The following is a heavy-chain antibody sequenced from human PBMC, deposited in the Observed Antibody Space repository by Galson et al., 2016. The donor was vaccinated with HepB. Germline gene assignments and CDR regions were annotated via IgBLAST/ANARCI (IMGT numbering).Heavy chain of an antibody. CDR2: ISGSGGRT. Sequence: SLRLSCAGSGFTFSTYAVNWVRQAPGKGLEWVSGISGSGGRTYYADSVKGRLTISRDNSKNKLYLQMKSLTAEDTAVYYCAKDVVRFLHGYGMDVWGQGTTVTVSS. CDR3: AKDVVRFLHGYGMDV. D-gene: IGHD3-3*01. CDR1: GFTFSTYA. J-gene: IGHJ6*02. V-gene: IGHV3-23*01.